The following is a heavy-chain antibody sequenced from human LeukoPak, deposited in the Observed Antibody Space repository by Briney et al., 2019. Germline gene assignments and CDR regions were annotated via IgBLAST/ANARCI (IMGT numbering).Heavy chain of an antibody. V-gene: IGHV1-69*06. Sequence: SVKVSCQASGGTFSSYAISWVRQAPGQGLEWMGGIIPIFGTANYAQKFQGRVTITADKSTSTAYMELSSLRSEDTAVYYCASGYSSGWYGSYYYYMDVWGKGTTVTVSS. D-gene: IGHD6-19*01. CDR1: GGTFSSYA. CDR3: ASGYSSGWYGSYYYYMDV. J-gene: IGHJ6*03. CDR2: IIPIFGTA.